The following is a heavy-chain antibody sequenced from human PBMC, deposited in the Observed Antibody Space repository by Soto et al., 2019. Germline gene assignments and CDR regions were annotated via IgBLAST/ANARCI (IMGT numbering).Heavy chain of an antibody. J-gene: IGHJ4*02. CDR2: INSDGSSV. CDR3: ARGPFYSSSWLDY. Sequence: GGSLRLSCVASRFTFSSYWMHWVRQAPGKGLVWVSRINSDGSSVGYADSVKGRFTIARDNAKNTLNLQMNGLRTEDTAVYYCARGPFYSSSWLDYWGLGTLVTVSS. CDR1: RFTFSSYW. D-gene: IGHD6-13*01. V-gene: IGHV3-74*01.